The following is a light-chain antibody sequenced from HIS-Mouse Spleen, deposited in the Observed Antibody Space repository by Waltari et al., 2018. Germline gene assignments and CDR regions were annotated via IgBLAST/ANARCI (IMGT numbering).Light chain of an antibody. J-gene: IGLJ2*01. CDR3: AAWDDSLNGVV. CDR1: SPNIGSNT. CDR2: SNN. Sequence: QSVLPQPPSASGTPGPRVTISCSGSSPNIGSNTVNWYQPPPGTAPKLLIYSNNQRPSGVPDRFSGSKSGTSASLAISGLQSEDEADYYCAAWDDSLNGVVFGGGTKLTVL. V-gene: IGLV1-44*01.